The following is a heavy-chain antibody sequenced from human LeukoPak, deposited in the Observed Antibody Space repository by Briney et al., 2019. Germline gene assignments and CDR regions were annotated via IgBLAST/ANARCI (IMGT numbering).Heavy chain of an antibody. J-gene: IGHJ5*02. Sequence: SETLSLTCAVYGGSFSGYYWSWIRQPPGKGLEWIGEINHSGSTNYNPSLNSRVTISVDTSKNQISPKLSSVTAADTAVYYCARTSIYYDSSGYRSWGQGTLVTVSS. CDR1: GGSFSGYY. D-gene: IGHD3-22*01. V-gene: IGHV4-34*01. CDR2: INHSGST. CDR3: ARTSIYYDSSGYRS.